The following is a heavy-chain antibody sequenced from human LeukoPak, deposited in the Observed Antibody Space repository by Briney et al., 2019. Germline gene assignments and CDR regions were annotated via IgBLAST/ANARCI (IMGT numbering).Heavy chain of an antibody. Sequence: ASVKVSCKASGYTFTSYGISWVRQAPGQGLEWMGWISAYNGNTNYAQKLQGRVTMTTDTSTSTAYMELRSLRSDDTAVYYCATQRRPQSPFDYWGQGTLVTVSS. J-gene: IGHJ4*02. CDR3: ATQRRPQSPFDY. D-gene: IGHD2-2*01. CDR2: ISAYNGNT. CDR1: GYTFTSYG. V-gene: IGHV1-18*01.